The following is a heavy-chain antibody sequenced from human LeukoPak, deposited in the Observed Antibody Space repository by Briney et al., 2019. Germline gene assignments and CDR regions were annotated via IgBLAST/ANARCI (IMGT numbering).Heavy chain of an antibody. CDR2: ISYDGSNK. CDR1: GFTFSSYA. V-gene: IGHV3-30-3*01. J-gene: IGHJ4*02. D-gene: IGHD5-18*01. Sequence: PGGSLRLSCAASGFTFSSYAMHWVRQAPGKGLEWVAVISYDGSNKYYADSVKGRFTISRDNSKNTLYLQMNSLRAEDTAVYYCARDLNNLAQLWLNSYYFDYWGQGTLVTVSS. CDR3: ARDLNNLAQLWLNSYYFDY.